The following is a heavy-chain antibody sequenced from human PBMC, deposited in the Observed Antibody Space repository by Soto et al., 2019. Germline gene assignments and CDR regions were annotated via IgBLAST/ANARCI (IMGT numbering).Heavy chain of an antibody. J-gene: IGHJ4*02. V-gene: IGHV4-59*08. D-gene: IGHD5-12*01. CDR1: GGSISSYY. CDR3: ARRGDGYNGYGYFDY. Sequence: SETLSLTCTASGGSISSYYWSWIRQPPGKGLEWIGYIYYSGSTNYNPSLKSRVTISVDTSKNQFSLKLSSVTAADTAAYYCARRGDGYNGYGYFDYWGQGTLVTVS. CDR2: IYYSGST.